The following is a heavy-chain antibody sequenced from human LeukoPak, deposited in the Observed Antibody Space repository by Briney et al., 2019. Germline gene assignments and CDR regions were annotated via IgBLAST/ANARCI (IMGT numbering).Heavy chain of an antibody. J-gene: IGHJ5*02. CDR3: ARPIRSRDNNWFDP. CDR1: GGSISSYY. Sequence: SETLSLTCTVSGGSISSYYWGWIRQPPGKGLEWIANIYHTGSTYYNPSLKSRVTISVDTSANQFSLKLNSVTAADTAVYYCARPIRSRDNNWFDPWGQGTLVIVSS. CDR2: IYHTGST. D-gene: IGHD3-10*01. V-gene: IGHV4-39*01.